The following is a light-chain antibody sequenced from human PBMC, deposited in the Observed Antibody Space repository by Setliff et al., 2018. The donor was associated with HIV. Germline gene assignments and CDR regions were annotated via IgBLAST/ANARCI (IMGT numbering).Light chain of an antibody. Sequence: QSVLTQPPSVSGSPGQSVTISCTGTSSDIGTYNSISWYQQTPGTAPKLIIYEITARPSGVPDRFSGSKSGNTASLTISGLQVEDEADYFCSSLISSTSYVFGTGTKV. J-gene: IGLJ1*01. V-gene: IGLV2-18*02. CDR3: SSLISSTSYV. CDR2: EIT. CDR1: SSDIGTYNS.